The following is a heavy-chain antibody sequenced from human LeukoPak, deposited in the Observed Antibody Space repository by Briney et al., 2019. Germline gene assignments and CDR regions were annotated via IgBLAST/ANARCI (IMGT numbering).Heavy chain of an antibody. Sequence: SETLSLTCAAYGGSFSGYYWSWIRQPPGKGLEWIGEINHSGSTNYNPSLKSRVTISVDTSKNQFSLKLSSVTAADTAVYYCARGLWTMIVVVHGWFDPWGQGTLVTVSS. CDR3: ARGLWTMIVVVHGWFDP. V-gene: IGHV4-34*01. CDR1: GGSFSGYY. D-gene: IGHD3-22*01. J-gene: IGHJ5*02. CDR2: INHSGST.